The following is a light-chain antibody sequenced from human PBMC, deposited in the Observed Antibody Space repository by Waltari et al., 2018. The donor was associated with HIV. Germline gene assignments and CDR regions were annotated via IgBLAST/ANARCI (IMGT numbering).Light chain of an antibody. CDR3: QARHSWPPLFT. CDR1: QSVTTY. Sequence: EIVLTQSPATLSLSPGDGATLSCRASQSVTTYLAWFQQKPGQPPRLLIFDASSRATGVPARFSGSGSGTDFSLTISSLEPEDFAIYYCQARHSWPPLFTFGPGTKVEMK. CDR2: DAS. V-gene: IGKV3-11*01. J-gene: IGKJ3*01.